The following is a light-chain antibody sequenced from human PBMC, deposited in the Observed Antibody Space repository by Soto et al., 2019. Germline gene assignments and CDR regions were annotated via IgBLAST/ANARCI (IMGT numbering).Light chain of an antibody. Sequence: QSALTQPASVSGSPGQSITISCTGTSSDVGGYNYVSWYQQHPGKAPKLMIYDVSNRPSGVSNRFSGSKSGNTASLTISRLQAEDEADYYCSSYTSSSTLFGGGTKVTVL. CDR3: SSYTSSSTL. CDR2: DVS. J-gene: IGLJ2*01. V-gene: IGLV2-14*01. CDR1: SSDVGGYNY.